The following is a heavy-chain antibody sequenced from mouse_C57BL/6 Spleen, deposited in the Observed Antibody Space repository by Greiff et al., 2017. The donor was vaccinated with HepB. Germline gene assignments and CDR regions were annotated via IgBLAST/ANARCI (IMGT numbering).Heavy chain of an antibody. CDR3: TANYYYGSSYDLYYFDY. J-gene: IGHJ2*01. CDR1: GFTFSNYW. D-gene: IGHD1-1*01. Sequence: EVKVVESGGGLVQPGGSMKLSCVASGFTFSNYWMNWVRQSPEKGLEWVAQIRLKSDNYATHYAESVKGRFTISRDDSKSSVYLQMNNLRAEDTGIYYCTANYYYGSSYDLYYFDYWGQGTTLTVSS. V-gene: IGHV6-3*01. CDR2: IRLKSDNYAT.